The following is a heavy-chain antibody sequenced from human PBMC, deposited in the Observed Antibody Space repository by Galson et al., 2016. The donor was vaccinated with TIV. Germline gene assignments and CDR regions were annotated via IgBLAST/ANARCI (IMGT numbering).Heavy chain of an antibody. CDR2: IYNDGST. Sequence: SLRLSCAASGFAVSTNYMTWVRQAPGKGLEWVSIIYNDGSTYYADSVKGRFSISRDNSKNTMFLQMNSLRAEDAALYYCARERRYCGNECYLRYYYGMDVWGQGTTVTVSS. D-gene: IGHD2-21*01. CDR3: ARERRYCGNECYLRYYYGMDV. V-gene: IGHV3-66*02. CDR1: GFAVSTNY. J-gene: IGHJ6*02.